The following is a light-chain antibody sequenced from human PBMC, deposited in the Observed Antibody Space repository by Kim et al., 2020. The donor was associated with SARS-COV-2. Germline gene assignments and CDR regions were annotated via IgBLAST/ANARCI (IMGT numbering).Light chain of an antibody. Sequence: ATINCKSSQSVLYSSNNTNYLAWYQQKPGQPPKLLIYWASTRESGVPDRFSGSGSGTDFTLTISNLQAEDVAVYYCHQYYRAPRTFGPGTKVDIK. V-gene: IGKV4-1*01. CDR2: WAS. J-gene: IGKJ3*01. CDR1: QSVLYSSNNTNY. CDR3: HQYYRAPRT.